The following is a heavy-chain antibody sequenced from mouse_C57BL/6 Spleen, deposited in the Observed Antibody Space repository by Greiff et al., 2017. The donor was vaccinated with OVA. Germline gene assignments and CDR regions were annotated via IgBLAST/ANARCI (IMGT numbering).Heavy chain of an antibody. V-gene: IGHV1-7*01. CDR3: ARRITTVVATDYFDY. CDR1: GYTFTSYW. CDR2: INPSSGYT. J-gene: IGHJ2*01. D-gene: IGHD1-1*01. Sequence: VQLQESGAELAKPGASVKLSCKASGYTFTSYWMHWVKQRPGQGLEWIGYINPSSGYTKYNQKFKDKATVTADKSSSTAYMQLSSLTYEDSAVYYGARRITTVVATDYFDYWGQGTTLTVSS.